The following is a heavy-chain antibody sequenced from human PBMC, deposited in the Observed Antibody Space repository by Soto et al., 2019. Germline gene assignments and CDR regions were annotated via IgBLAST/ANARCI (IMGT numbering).Heavy chain of an antibody. J-gene: IGHJ6*02. Sequence: GGSLRLSCAASGFTFSSYAMSWVRQAPGKGLEWVSAISGSGGSTYYADSVKGRFTISRDNSKNTLYLQMNSLRAEDTAVYYCAKDQGVVVAATTYYYYGMDVWGQGTTVTVSS. D-gene: IGHD2-15*01. V-gene: IGHV3-23*01. CDR3: AKDQGVVVAATTYYYYGMDV. CDR1: GFTFSSYA. CDR2: ISGSGGST.